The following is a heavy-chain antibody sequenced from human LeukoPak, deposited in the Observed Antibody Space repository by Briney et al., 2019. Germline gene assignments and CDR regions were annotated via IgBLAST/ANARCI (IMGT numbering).Heavy chain of an antibody. Sequence: SETLSLTCTVSGGSISSYYWSWIRQPPGKGLEWIGYIYYSGSTNSNPSLKSRVTMSVDTSKNQFSLKLSSVTAADTAVYYCARLTQDRTGNRTAYWGQGTLVTVSS. V-gene: IGHV4-59*08. CDR1: GGSISSYY. J-gene: IGHJ4*01. CDR3: ARLTQDRTGNRTAY. CDR2: IYYSGST. D-gene: IGHD1-1*01.